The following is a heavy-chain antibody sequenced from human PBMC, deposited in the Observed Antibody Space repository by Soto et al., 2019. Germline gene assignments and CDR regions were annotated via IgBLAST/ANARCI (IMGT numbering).Heavy chain of an antibody. CDR1: GYSFSSYW. D-gene: IGHD1-26*01. Sequence: GESLKISCKGSGYSFSSYWIGWVRQMPGKGLEWMGIIYPGDSDTRYSPSFQGQVTISADNSISTAFLQWSSLKASDTAIYYCARAPSGTINPNYFDYWGQGTLVTVYS. CDR3: ARAPSGTINPNYFDY. V-gene: IGHV5-51*01. CDR2: IYPGDSDT. J-gene: IGHJ4*02.